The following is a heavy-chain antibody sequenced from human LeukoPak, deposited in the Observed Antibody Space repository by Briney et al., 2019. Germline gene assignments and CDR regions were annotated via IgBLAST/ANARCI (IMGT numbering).Heavy chain of an antibody. J-gene: IGHJ4*02. Sequence: SETLSLTCTVSGGSISSYYWSWIRQPPGKGLEWIGYIYYSGSTNYNPSLKSRVTISVDTSKNQFSLKLSSVTAADTAVYYCARDLPFGGDYYGSGSYPQGSDYWGQGTLVTVSS. CDR2: IYYSGST. V-gene: IGHV4-59*12. CDR1: GGSISSYY. D-gene: IGHD3-10*01. CDR3: ARDLPFGGDYYGSGSYPQGSDY.